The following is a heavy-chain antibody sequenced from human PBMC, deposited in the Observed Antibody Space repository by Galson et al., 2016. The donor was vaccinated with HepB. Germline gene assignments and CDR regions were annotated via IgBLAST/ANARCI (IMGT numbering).Heavy chain of an antibody. D-gene: IGHD3-10*01. CDR3: ATYLWLGDKTPRHSLDI. Sequence: SLRLSCAASGFTFSEYYMTWIRQAPGKGLEWISYIRSSGAYATYADSVRGRFTISRDNAKNSLYLQMNSLRAEDTAVYYFATYLWLGDKTPRHSLDIWGQGTRVIVYS. V-gene: IGHV3-11*06. J-gene: IGHJ3*02. CDR1: GFTFSEYY. CDR2: IRSSGAYA.